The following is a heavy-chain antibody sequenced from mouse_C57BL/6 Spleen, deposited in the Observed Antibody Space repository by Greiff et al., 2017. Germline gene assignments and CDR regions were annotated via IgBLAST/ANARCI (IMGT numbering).Heavy chain of an antibody. V-gene: IGHV7-3*01. J-gene: IGHJ4*01. CDR3: ARYEPTEYAMDY. Sequence: EVKLMESGGGLVQPGGSLSLSCAASGFTFTDYYMSWVRQPPGKALEWLGFIRNKANGYTTEYNASVKGRFTISRVNSQSILYHQMNARRAEDSATYYCARYEPTEYAMDYWGQGTSVTVSS. CDR1: GFTFTDYY. CDR2: IRNKANGYTT.